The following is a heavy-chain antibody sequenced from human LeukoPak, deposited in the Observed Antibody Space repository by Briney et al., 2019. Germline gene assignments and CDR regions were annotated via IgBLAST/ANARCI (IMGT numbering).Heavy chain of an antibody. CDR1: GFTFSSYS. CDR2: ISSSSSYI. D-gene: IGHD2/OR15-2a*01. Sequence: GGSLRLSCAASGFTFSSYSMNWVRQAPGKGLEWVSSISSSSSYIYYADSVKGRFTISRDNAKNSLYLQMNSLRAEDTAVYYCARHFRMTSFYFDPWGQGILVTVSS. V-gene: IGHV3-21*01. CDR3: ARHFRMTSFYFDP. J-gene: IGHJ5*02.